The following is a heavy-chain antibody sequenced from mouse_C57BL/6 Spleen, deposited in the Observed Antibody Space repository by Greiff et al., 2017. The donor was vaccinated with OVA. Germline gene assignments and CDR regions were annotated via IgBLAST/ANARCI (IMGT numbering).Heavy chain of an antibody. J-gene: IGHJ2*01. CDR3: TWRYYGSSPLDY. D-gene: IGHD1-1*01. CDR2: IRLKSDNYAT. Sequence: EVKLMESGGGLVQPGGSMKLSCVASGFTFSNYWMNWVRQSPEKGLEWVAQIRLKSDNYATHYAESVKGRFTISRDDSKSSVYLQMNNLRAEDTGIYYCTWRYYGSSPLDYWGQGTTLTVSS. CDR1: GFTFSNYW. V-gene: IGHV6-3*01.